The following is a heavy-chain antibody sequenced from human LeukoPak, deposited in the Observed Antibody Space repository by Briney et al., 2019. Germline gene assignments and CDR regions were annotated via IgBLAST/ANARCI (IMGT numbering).Heavy chain of an antibody. J-gene: IGHJ4*02. Sequence: EWVSAISGSGGSIYYADSVKGRFTISRDNSKNTLYLQMNSLRAEDTAVYYCAKDRGWRFDYWGQGTLGTVSS. V-gene: IGHV3-23*01. D-gene: IGHD6-19*01. CDR2: ISGSGGSI. CDR3: AKDRGWRFDY.